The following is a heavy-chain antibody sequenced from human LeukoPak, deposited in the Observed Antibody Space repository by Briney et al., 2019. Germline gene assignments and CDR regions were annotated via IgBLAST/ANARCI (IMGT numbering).Heavy chain of an antibody. CDR1: GDSVSSNSAA. CDR2: TYYRSKWYN. Sequence: SQTLSLTCALSGDSVSSNSAAWNWIRQSPSRGLKWLGRTYYRSKWYNDYAISVKSRIAINPDTSKNQFSLHLNSVTPEDTAVYYCAREPSSVTGMLFDYWGQGTLVTVSS. CDR3: AREPSSVTGMLFDY. D-gene: IGHD6-19*01. V-gene: IGHV6-1*01. J-gene: IGHJ4*02.